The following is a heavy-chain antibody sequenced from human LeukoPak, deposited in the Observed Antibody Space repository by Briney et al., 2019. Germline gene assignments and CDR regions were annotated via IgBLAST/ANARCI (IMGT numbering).Heavy chain of an antibody. CDR1: GFTFSNYW. J-gene: IGHJ4*02. D-gene: IGHD4-11*01. Sequence: GGSLRLSCTASGFTFSNYWMMWVRQAPGKGLEWVANINEDGREKYYADSVEGRLTISRDNAKNSLDLQMNSLRADDTAIYYCARSKIDYWGQGTLVTVSS. CDR2: INEDGREK. V-gene: IGHV3-7*01. CDR3: ARSKIDY.